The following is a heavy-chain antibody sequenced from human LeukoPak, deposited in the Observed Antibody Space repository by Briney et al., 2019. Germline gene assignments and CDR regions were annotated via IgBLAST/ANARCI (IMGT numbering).Heavy chain of an antibody. CDR3: ARDSQPSDYGDYVFDY. J-gene: IGHJ4*02. Sequence: VASVKVSCKASGYTFTSYGISWVRQAPGQGLEWMGWISAYNGNTNYAQKLQGRVTMTTDTSTSTAYMELRSLRSDDTAVYYCARDSQPSDYGDYVFDYWGQGTLVTVSS. CDR1: GYTFTSYG. D-gene: IGHD4-17*01. V-gene: IGHV1-18*01. CDR2: ISAYNGNT.